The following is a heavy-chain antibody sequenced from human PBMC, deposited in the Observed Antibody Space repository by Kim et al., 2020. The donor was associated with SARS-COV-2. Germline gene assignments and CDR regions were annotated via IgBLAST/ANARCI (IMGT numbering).Heavy chain of an antibody. V-gene: IGHV1-69*01. D-gene: IGHD3-22*01. J-gene: IGHJ4*02. CDR3: ARDWYYDSSGYDFDY. Sequence: QKVQGRVTITADESTSTAYMELSSLRSEDTAVYYCARDWYYDSSGYDFDYWGQGTLVTVSS.